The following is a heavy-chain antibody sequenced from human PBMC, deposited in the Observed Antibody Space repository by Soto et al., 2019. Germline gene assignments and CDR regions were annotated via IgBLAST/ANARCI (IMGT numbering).Heavy chain of an antibody. CDR1: GFTFSSYA. CDR2: ISGSGGST. V-gene: IGHV3-23*01. Sequence: GGSLRLSCAASGFTFSSYAMSWVRQAPGKGLEWVSAISGSGGSTYHADSVKGRFTFSRDNSKNTLYLQMNSLGAEDTAVYYCAKDIPIRPKSHRSSSWGQGTLVTVSS. CDR3: AKDIPIRPKSHRSSS. J-gene: IGHJ4*02. D-gene: IGHD6-13*01.